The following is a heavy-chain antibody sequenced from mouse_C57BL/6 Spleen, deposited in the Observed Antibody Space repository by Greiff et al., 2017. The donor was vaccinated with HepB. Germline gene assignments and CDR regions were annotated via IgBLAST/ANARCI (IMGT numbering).Heavy chain of an antibody. D-gene: IGHD2-3*01. CDR3: ARKGWLLHAMDY. J-gene: IGHJ4*01. CDR1: GFSLTSYG. Sequence: VKLMESGPGLVQPSQSLSITCTVSGFSLTSYGVHWVRQSPGKGLEWLGVIWSGGSTDYNAAFISRLSISKDNSKSQVFFKMNSLQADDTAIYYCARKGWLLHAMDYWGQGTSVTVSS. V-gene: IGHV2-2*01. CDR2: IWSGGST.